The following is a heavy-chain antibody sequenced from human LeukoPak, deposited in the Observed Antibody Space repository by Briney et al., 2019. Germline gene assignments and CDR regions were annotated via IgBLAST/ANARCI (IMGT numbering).Heavy chain of an antibody. CDR3: ARGGSVVASTTATDY. V-gene: IGHV1-2*04. D-gene: IGHD1-1*01. Sequence: ASVKVSCTASGYTFTGYYMHWVRQAPGQGLEWMGWINPNSGGTNYAQKFQGWVTMTRDTSISTAYMELSRLRSDDTAVYYCARGGSVVASTTATDYWGQGTLVTVSS. J-gene: IGHJ4*02. CDR2: INPNSGGT. CDR1: GYTFTGYY.